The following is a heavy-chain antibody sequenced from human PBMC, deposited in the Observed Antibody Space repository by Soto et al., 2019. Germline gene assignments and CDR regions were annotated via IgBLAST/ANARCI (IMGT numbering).Heavy chain of an antibody. V-gene: IGHV4-30-2*01. CDR1: GGSISSGGYS. Sequence: PSETLSLTCAVSGGSISSGGYSWSWIRQPPGKGLEWIGYIYHSGSTYYNPSLKSRVTISVDRSKNQLSLKLSSVTAADTAVYYCARDRLLWFGATYYYGMDVWGQGTTVTVSS. CDR3: ARDRLLWFGATYYYGMDV. J-gene: IGHJ6*02. CDR2: IYHSGST. D-gene: IGHD3-10*01.